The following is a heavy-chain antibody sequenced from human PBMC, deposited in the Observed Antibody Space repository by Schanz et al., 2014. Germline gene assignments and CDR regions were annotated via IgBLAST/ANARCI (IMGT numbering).Heavy chain of an antibody. J-gene: IGHJ6*03. D-gene: IGHD2-8*01. CDR1: GFGFDDYA. Sequence: EVQLVESGGGVVRPGGSLRLSCAASGFGFDDYAMSWVRQAPGKGLEWVASIKQEGDEKNYVDSVKGRFTISRDNAKNSLFLQMNSLRADDTAVYYCVRDRGFCANDICWLRYYMDVWGNWTTVTVSS. CDR2: IKQEGDEK. CDR3: VRDRGFCANDICWLRYYMDV. V-gene: IGHV3-7*01.